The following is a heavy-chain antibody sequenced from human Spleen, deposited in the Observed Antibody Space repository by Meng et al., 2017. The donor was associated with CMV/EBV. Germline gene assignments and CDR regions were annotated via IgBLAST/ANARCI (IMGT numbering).Heavy chain of an antibody. CDR3: VRSKMTSRVYDY. V-gene: IGHV2-70D*14. J-gene: IGHJ4*02. CDR2: IDWADDK. CDR1: GFSLDTTEMR. D-gene: IGHD5-24*01. Sequence: SGPTLVKPTPTLTLSCTFSGFSLDTTEMRVSWIRQPPGKAPEWLARIDWADDKFYSPSLKPRLTISKDTSKNHVVLTMTNMDPVDTATYSCVRSKMTSRVYDYWGQGILVTVSS.